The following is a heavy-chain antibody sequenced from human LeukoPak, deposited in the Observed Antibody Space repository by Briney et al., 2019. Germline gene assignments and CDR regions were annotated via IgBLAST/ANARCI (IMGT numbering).Heavy chain of an antibody. V-gene: IGHV3-23*01. CDR2: ISGRGASK. CDR3: AKDRRDESGYSGYDSDY. J-gene: IGHJ4*02. D-gene: IGHD5-12*01. CDR1: GLTFNNYA. Sequence: GGSLRLSCAVSGLTFNNYAMSWVRQAPGKGLEWVSGISGRGASKYYADSVKGRFTISRDNSKNTLYLQMNSLRAEDTAVYYCAKDRRDESGYSGYDSDYWGQGTLVTVSS.